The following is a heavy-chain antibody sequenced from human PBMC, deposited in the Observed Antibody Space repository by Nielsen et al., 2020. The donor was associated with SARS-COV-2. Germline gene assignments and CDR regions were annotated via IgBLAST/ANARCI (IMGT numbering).Heavy chain of an antibody. CDR2: INHSGST. Sequence: SETLSLTCAVYGGSFSGYYWSWIRQPPGKGLEWIGEINHSGSTNYNPSLKSRVTISVDTSKNQFSLQLNSVTPEDTAVYYCARDQRYSSGRNVRHGMDVWGQGTTVTVSS. CDR1: GGSFSGYY. CDR3: ARDQRYSSGRNVRHGMDV. V-gene: IGHV4-34*01. J-gene: IGHJ6*02. D-gene: IGHD6-19*01.